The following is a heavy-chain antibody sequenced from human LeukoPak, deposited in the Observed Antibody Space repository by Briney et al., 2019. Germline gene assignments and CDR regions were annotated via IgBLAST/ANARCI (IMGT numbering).Heavy chain of an antibody. Sequence: ASVKVSCKASGGTFISYTISWVRQAPGQGVEWMGRIIPILGIANYAQKFQGRVTITADKSTSTAYMGLSSLRSEDTAVYYCARFGRLVIDPWGQGTLVTVSS. CDR1: GGTFISYT. D-gene: IGHD3-10*01. J-gene: IGHJ5*02. CDR3: ARFGRLVIDP. CDR2: IIPILGIA. V-gene: IGHV1-69*02.